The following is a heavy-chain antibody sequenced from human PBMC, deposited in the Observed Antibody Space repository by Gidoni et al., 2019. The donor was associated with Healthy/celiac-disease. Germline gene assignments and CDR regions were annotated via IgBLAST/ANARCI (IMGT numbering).Heavy chain of an antibody. D-gene: IGHD1-26*01. Sequence: QVQLVESGGGVVQPGRPLRPPCAAPGSTFSRYAMHWVRQAPGKGLEWVAVISYDGSNKYYADSVKGRFTISRDNSKNTLYLQMNSLRAEDTAVYYCAREGILVGAAHFDYWGQGTLVTVSS. J-gene: IGHJ4*02. CDR2: ISYDGSNK. CDR1: GSTFSRYA. CDR3: AREGILVGAAHFDY. V-gene: IGHV3-30-3*01.